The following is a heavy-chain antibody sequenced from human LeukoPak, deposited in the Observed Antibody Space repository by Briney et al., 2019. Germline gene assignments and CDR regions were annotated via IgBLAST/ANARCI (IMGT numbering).Heavy chain of an antibody. CDR2: ISAYNGNT. J-gene: IGHJ5*02. V-gene: IGHV1-18*01. Sequence: GASEKVSCTASGYTFTSYGISWVRQAPGQGLEWMGWISAYNGNTNYAQKLQGRVTMTTDTSISTAYMELSRLRSDDTAVYYCAREPATMVRGVLLGRFDPWGQGTLVTVSS. CDR1: GYTFTSYG. CDR3: AREPATMVRGVLLGRFDP. D-gene: IGHD3-10*01.